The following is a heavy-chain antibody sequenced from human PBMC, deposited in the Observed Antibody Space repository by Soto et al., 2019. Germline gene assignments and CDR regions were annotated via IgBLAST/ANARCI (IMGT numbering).Heavy chain of an antibody. CDR2: ISSSSSYI. D-gene: IGHD3-10*01. CDR1: GFTFSSYS. J-gene: IGHJ4*02. V-gene: IGHV3-21*01. CDR3: ARDGVSRSGSYYNFDY. Sequence: GGSLRLSCAASGFTFSSYSMNWVRQAPGKGLEWVSSISSSSSYIYYADSVKGRFTISRDNAKNSLYLQMNSLRAEDTAVYYCARDGVSRSGSYYNFDYWGQGTLVTVSS.